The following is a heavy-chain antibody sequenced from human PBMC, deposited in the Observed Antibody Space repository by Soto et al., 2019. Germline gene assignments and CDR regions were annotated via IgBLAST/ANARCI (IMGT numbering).Heavy chain of an antibody. J-gene: IGHJ3*02. CDR3: ARGPRVVWVVPTAQRDVFDI. D-gene: IGHD2-2*01. Sequence: SETLSLTCAVYGGSFSDFYWNCIRQPPGKGLEWIGEINHSGSTSYNPSLKSRVTISVDTSKNQISLKLTSVTAADTAVYYCARGPRVVWVVPTAQRDVFDIWCQGTMVTVSS. V-gene: IGHV4-34*01. CDR1: GGSFSDFY. CDR2: INHSGST.